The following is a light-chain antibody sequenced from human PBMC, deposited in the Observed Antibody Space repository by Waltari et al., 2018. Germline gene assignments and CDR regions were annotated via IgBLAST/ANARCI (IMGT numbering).Light chain of an antibody. J-gene: IGLJ1*01. CDR1: ASDVGAYAF. CDR3: SSYTTSSAPGV. CDR2: EVS. Sequence: QSALTQPASVSGSPGQSITISCSGTASDVGAYAFVSWYHQHPGKAPPLIIYEVSNRPSGISNRFSASKSGNTASLTISGLQAEDEADYYCSSYTTSSAPGVFGTGTRVTVL. V-gene: IGLV2-14*01.